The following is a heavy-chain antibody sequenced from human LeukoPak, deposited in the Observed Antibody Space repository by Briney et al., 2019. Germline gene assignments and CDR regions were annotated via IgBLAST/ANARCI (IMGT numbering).Heavy chain of an antibody. CDR3: ARGYSSSSGRPDY. J-gene: IGHJ4*02. V-gene: IGHV3-23*01. CDR1: GFTFSNYA. D-gene: IGHD6-6*01. Sequence: PGGSLRLSCAASGFTFSNYAMSWVRQAPGKGLEWVSGISGGSTYYADSVKGRFTISRDNSKNTLYLQMDSLRAEDTAVYYCARGYSSSSGRPDYWGQGTLVTVSS. CDR2: ISGGST.